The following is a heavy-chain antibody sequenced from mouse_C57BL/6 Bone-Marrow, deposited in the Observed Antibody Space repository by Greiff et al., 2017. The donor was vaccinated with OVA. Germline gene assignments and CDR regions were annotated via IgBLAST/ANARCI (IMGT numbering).Heavy chain of an antibody. CDR3: AILGLYWYFDV. V-gene: IGHV1-74*01. CDR2: IHPSDSAT. Sequence: QVQLQQPGAELVKPGASVKVSCKASGYTFTSYWMHWVKQRPGQGLEWIGRIHPSDSATNYNQKFKGKATLSVDKSSSTAYMQLSSLTSEDSAVYYCAILGLYWYFDVWGTGTTVTVSS. CDR1: GYTFTSYW. D-gene: IGHD4-1*01. J-gene: IGHJ1*03.